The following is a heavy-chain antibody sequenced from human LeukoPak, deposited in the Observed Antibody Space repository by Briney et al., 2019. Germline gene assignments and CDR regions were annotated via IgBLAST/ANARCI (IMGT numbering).Heavy chain of an antibody. CDR1: GGSISSSSYY. Sequence: PSETLSLTCTVSGGSISSSSYYWGWIRQPPGKGLEWMGSIYYSGSTYYNPSLKSRVTISVDTSKNQFSLKLSSVTAADTAVYYCARGGYSSSWPILRYFDYWGQGTLVTVSS. D-gene: IGHD6-13*01. J-gene: IGHJ4*02. CDR3: ARGGYSSSWPILRYFDY. V-gene: IGHV4-39*07. CDR2: IYYSGST.